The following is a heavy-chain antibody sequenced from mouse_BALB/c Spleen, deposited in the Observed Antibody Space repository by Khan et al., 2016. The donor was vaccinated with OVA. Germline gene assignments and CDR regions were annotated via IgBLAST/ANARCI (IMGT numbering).Heavy chain of an antibody. J-gene: IGHJ4*01. CDR1: GYTFTNYG. CDR2: ISTYTGEP. Sequence: VQLVESGPELKKPGETVKISCKASGYTFTNYGMNWVKQAPGKALKWMGWISTYTGEPTYADDFKGRFAFSLETSASTAYLQINNLKNEDTATXCCTRPPHFSYVLVYWGQGTSVTVSS. V-gene: IGHV9-3-1*01. CDR3: TRPPHFSYVLVY.